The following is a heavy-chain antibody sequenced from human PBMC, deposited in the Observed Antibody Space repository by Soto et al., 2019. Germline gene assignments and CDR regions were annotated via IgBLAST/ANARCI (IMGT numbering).Heavy chain of an antibody. J-gene: IGHJ6*02. Sequence: QVQLVQSGAEVKKTGSSVKVSCKASGGTFSSYAISWVRQAPGQGLEWMGGIIPIFGTANYAQKFQGRVTIPADESTSTAYMELSSLRSEDTAVYYCARDRLGYCSGGSCREYGMDVWGQGTTVTVSS. V-gene: IGHV1-69*01. CDR2: IIPIFGTA. D-gene: IGHD2-15*01. CDR3: ARDRLGYCSGGSCREYGMDV. CDR1: GGTFSSYA.